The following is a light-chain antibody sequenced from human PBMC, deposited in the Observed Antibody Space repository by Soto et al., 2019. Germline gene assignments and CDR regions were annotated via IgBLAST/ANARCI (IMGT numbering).Light chain of an antibody. CDR2: EVS. Sequence: QSALTQPASVSGSPGQSITISCTGTSSDVGGYNYVSWYQQHPGKAPKLMIYEVSNRPSGVSNRFSGSKSGNTASLTISGLPGEDGAYYYRSSYKSSRPLFVFGTGTKLTVL. J-gene: IGLJ1*01. CDR1: SSDVGGYNY. CDR3: SSYKSSRPLFV. V-gene: IGLV2-14*01.